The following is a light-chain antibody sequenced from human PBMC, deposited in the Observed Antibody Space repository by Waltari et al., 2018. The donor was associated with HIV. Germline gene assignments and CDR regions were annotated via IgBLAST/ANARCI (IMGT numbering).Light chain of an antibody. CDR2: KDS. Sequence: SYGLTQPPSVSVSPGQTATITCSGDALPKQNAYWYQQKPGQAPVMVIYKDSERPSGLPERFSGSSSATTVTLTISGVQAADEADYYCQSSDISGNYWVFGGGTKLTVL. CDR3: QSSDISGNYWV. V-gene: IGLV3-25*03. CDR1: ALPKQN. J-gene: IGLJ3*02.